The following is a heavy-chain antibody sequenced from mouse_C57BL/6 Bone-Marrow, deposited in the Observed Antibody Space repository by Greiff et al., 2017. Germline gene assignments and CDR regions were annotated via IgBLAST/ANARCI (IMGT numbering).Heavy chain of an antibody. D-gene: IGHD3-2*02. CDR2: IHPSDSDT. J-gene: IGHJ4*01. Sequence: QVQLQQPGAELVKPGASVKVSCKASGYTFTSYWMHWVKQRPGQGLEWIGRIHPSDSDTNYNQKFKGKATLTVDKSSSTAYMQLSSLTSEDSAVYYWASLDSSGYNYAMDYWGQGTSVTVSS. CDR1: GYTFTSYW. CDR3: ASLDSSGYNYAMDY. V-gene: IGHV1-74*01.